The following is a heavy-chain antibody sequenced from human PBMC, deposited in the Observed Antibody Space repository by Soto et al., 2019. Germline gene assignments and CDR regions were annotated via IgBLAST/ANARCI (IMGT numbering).Heavy chain of an antibody. V-gene: IGHV4-30-4*01. Sequence: PSETLSLTCTVSGGSISSGDYYWSWIRQPPGKGLEWIGYIYYSGSTYYNPSLKSRVTISVDTSKNQFSLKLSSVTAADTAVYYCARVDQLDPTANWFDPWGQGTLVTVSS. CDR1: GGSISSGDYY. D-gene: IGHD6-13*01. CDR3: ARVDQLDPTANWFDP. J-gene: IGHJ5*02. CDR2: IYYSGST.